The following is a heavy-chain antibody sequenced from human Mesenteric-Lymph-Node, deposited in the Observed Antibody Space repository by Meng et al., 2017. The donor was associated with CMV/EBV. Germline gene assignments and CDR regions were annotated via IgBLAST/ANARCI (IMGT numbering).Heavy chain of an antibody. CDR1: TFTSYG. CDR3: ARGQDGFVVVPAAMGFDY. CDR2: ISAYNGKT. Sequence: TFTSYGIIWVRQAPGQGLESMGWISAYNGKTNYAQILQGRVTMTTDTSTSTAYMELRSLRSDDTGVYYCARGQDGFVVVPAAMGFDYWGQGTLVTVSS. V-gene: IGHV1-18*01. J-gene: IGHJ4*02. D-gene: IGHD2-2*01.